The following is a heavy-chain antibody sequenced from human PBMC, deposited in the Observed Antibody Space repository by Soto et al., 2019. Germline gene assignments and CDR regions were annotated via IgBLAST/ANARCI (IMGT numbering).Heavy chain of an antibody. D-gene: IGHD2-8*01. V-gene: IGHV3-73*01. CDR2: VRSKIHNYAT. J-gene: IGHJ6*02. Sequence: GGSLRLSCSASGFTFSRSDLHWVRQAPGKGLEWVGRVRSKIHNYATSFADSVRGRFTISRNDSDNTVSLEMNGLKSEDTALYYCSRHEEGRRMVFYGMDVWGQGTTVTVSS. CDR1: GFTFSRSD. CDR3: SRHEEGRRMVFYGMDV.